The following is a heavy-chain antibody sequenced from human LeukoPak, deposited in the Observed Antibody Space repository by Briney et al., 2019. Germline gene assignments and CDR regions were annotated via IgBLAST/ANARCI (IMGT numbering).Heavy chain of an antibody. Sequence: GGPLLLSCASSGFTFSSYSMNWVRPAPGKGLEWVSSISSSSTYIYYTDSVKGRFTISSDDASNSLALQMNSQRAEDTAVYYCASGIYYTSVHTWSPVWGQGTLVTVSS. CDR1: GFTFSSYS. V-gene: IGHV3-21*01. D-gene: IGHD1-26*01. CDR3: ASGIYYTSVHTWSPV. J-gene: IGHJ4*02. CDR2: ISSSSTYI.